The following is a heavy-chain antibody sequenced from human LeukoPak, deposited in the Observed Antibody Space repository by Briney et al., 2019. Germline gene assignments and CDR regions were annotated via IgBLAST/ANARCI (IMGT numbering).Heavy chain of an antibody. V-gene: IGHV3-30-3*01. Sequence: SGGSLRLSCAASGFTFSSYAMHWVRQAPGKGLEWVAVISYDGSNKYYADSVKGRFTISRDNAKNTLYLQMNSLRVEDTAVYYCARGDDSSSWYYYYYYMDVWGKGTTVTVSS. CDR3: ARGDDSSSWYYYYYYMDV. CDR1: GFTFSSYA. CDR2: ISYDGSNK. D-gene: IGHD6-13*01. J-gene: IGHJ6*03.